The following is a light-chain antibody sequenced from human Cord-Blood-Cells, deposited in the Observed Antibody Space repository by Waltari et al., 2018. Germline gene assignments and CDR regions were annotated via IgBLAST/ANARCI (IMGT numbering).Light chain of an antibody. Sequence: QSALTQPRSVSGSPGQSVTIPCTGPSSDVGGYNYLSWYQQHPGKAPKLMIYDVSKRPSGVPDRFSGSKSGNTASLTISGLQAEDEADYYCCSYAGSYTWVFGGGTKLTVL. CDR3: CSYAGSYTWV. J-gene: IGLJ3*02. CDR2: DVS. V-gene: IGLV2-11*01. CDR1: SSDVGGYNY.